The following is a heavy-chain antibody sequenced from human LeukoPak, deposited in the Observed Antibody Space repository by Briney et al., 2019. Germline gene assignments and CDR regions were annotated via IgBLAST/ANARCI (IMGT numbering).Heavy chain of an antibody. J-gene: IGHJ6*03. CDR1: GYTFTKYG. V-gene: IGHV7-4-1*02. CDR3: ARGIGIGTVLMVHGNMDV. D-gene: IGHD2-8*01. CDR2: INTDTGNP. Sequence: ASVKVSCKASGYTFTKYGEYLVRQAPGQGLEWMGWINTDTGNPTYAQGFTGRFVFSLDTSVSTKYLQISSLKPEDTAVYYCARGIGIGTVLMVHGNMDVWGKGTTVTVSS.